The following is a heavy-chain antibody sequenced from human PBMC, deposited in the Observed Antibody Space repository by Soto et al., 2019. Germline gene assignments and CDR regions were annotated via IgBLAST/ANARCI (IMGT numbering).Heavy chain of an antibody. V-gene: IGHV3-11*01. J-gene: IGHJ3*02. D-gene: IGHD2-2*01. CDR3: ARAYCSSTSCYSGDAFDI. CDR2: ISSSGSTI. CDR1: GFTFSDYY. Sequence: GGSLRLSCAASGFTFSDYYMSWIRQAPGKGLEWVSYISSSGSTIYYADSVKGRFTISRDNAKNSLYLEMNSLRAEDTAVYYFARAYCSSTSCYSGDAFDIWGQGTMVTVSS.